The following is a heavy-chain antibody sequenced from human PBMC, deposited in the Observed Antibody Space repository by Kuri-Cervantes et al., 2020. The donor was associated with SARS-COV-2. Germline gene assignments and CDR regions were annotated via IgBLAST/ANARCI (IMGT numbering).Heavy chain of an antibody. Sequence: SETPSLTCTVSGGSISSSSYYWGWIRQPPGKGLEWIGSIYYSGSTYYNPSLKSRVTISVDTSKNQFSLKLSSVTAADTAVYYCARQLIVEYSSSFFDYWGQGTLVTVSS. CDR3: ARQLIVEYSSSFFDY. CDR2: IYYSGST. CDR1: GGSISSSSYY. D-gene: IGHD6-6*01. V-gene: IGHV4-39*01. J-gene: IGHJ4*02.